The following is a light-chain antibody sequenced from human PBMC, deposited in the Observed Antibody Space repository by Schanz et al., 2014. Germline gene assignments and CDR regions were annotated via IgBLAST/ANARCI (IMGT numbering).Light chain of an antibody. CDR2: AAS. V-gene: IGKV3-15*01. J-gene: IGKJ4*01. Sequence: EIVMTQSPATLSVSPGERATLSCRASQSVSSNLAWYQQKPGQAPRLLISAASTRATAIPARFSGSGSGTDFTLTISSLKPEDFAVYYCQQYGTSPLTFGGGTKVGIK. CDR1: QSVSSN. CDR3: QQYGTSPLT.